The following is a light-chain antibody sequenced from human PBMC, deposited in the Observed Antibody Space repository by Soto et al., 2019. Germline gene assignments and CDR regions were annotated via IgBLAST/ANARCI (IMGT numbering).Light chain of an antibody. Sequence: EIVMTQSPATLSVSPGERATLSCRASQSVSSTLAWYQQKPGQAPRLLIYGASTRATDIPARFTGSASGTEFTLTIGSLQSEDFAVYYCQQYNSWPLTFGQGTKVEIK. CDR2: GAS. J-gene: IGKJ1*01. CDR3: QQYNSWPLT. V-gene: IGKV3-15*01. CDR1: QSVSST.